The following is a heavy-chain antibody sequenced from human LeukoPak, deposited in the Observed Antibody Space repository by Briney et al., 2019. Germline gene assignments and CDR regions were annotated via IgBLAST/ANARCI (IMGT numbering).Heavy chain of an antibody. CDR3: AKDSHYYGSGSPFGAFDI. D-gene: IGHD3-10*01. Sequence: GGSLRLSCAASGFSFSNYAMSWVRQAPGKGLEWVAAVSGSGDATYYADSVKGRFTISRDNSKNTLYLQMNSLRAEDTAVYYCAKDSHYYGSGSPFGAFDIWGQGTMVTVSS. J-gene: IGHJ3*02. CDR1: GFSFSNYA. V-gene: IGHV3-23*01. CDR2: VSGSGDAT.